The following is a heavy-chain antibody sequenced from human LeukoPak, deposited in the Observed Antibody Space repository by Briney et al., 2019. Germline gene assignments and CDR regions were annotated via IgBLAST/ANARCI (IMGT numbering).Heavy chain of an antibody. Sequence: PSETLSLTCTVYGGSFSGYYWSWIRQPPGKGLEWIGEINHSGSTNYNPSLKSRVTISVDTSKNQFSLKLSSVTAADTAVYYCARLPYYYDSSGYYYFSFDYWGQGTLVTVSS. CDR1: GGSFSGYY. J-gene: IGHJ4*02. CDR2: INHSGST. D-gene: IGHD3-22*01. V-gene: IGHV4-34*01. CDR3: ARLPYYYDSSGYYYFSFDY.